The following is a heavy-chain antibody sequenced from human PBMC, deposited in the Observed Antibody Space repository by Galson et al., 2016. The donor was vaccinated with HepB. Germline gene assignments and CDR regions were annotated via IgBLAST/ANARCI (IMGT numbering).Heavy chain of an antibody. CDR1: GFNFGVCV. D-gene: IGHD4-17*01. V-gene: IGHV3-23*01. J-gene: IGHJ4*02. CDR2: IVESSYNP. CDR3: ARLAVRGDDGSQDY. Sequence: SLRLSCAASGFNFGVCVMYWVRQAPGKGLEWVSAIVESSYNPSYADSVKGRFTISRDNSRNTVSLQMDSLTAEDTAVYYCARLAVRGDDGSQDYWGQGTLVTVSS.